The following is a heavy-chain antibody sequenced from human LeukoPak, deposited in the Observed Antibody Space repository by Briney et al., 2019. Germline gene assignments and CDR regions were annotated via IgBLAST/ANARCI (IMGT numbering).Heavy chain of an antibody. J-gene: IGHJ6*02. CDR3: ARPLRVPAAKGTYYYYYYGMDV. CDR1: GGSFSGYY. CDR2: INHSGST. D-gene: IGHD2-2*01. V-gene: IGHV4-34*01. Sequence: SETLSLTCAVYGGSFSGYYWSWIRQPPGKGLEWIGEINHSGSTNYNPSLKSRVTISVDTSKTTFSLKMSSVTAADTAVYYCARPLRVPAAKGTYYYYYYGMDVWGQGTTVTVSS.